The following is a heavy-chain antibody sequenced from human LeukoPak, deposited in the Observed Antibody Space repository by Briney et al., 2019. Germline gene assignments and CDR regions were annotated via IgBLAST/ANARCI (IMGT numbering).Heavy chain of an antibody. V-gene: IGHV3-23*01. CDR1: GFTFSSYA. CDR3: AKGPLHYIHGTHYFDY. CDR2: ISNNGDST. Sequence: GSLRLSCAASGFTFSSYAMSWVRQAPGKGLEWVSGISNNGDSTHYADSVMGRFTISRDNSKSTLYLQMNSLRAEDTAVYYCAKGPLHYIHGTHYFDYWGQGTLVTVSS. J-gene: IGHJ4*02. D-gene: IGHD1-14*01.